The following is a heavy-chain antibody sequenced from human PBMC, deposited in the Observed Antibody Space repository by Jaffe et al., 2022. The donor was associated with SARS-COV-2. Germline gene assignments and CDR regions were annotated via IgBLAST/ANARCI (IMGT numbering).Heavy chain of an antibody. V-gene: IGHV4-61*02. CDR2: IYTSGST. CDR1: GGSISSGSYY. J-gene: IGHJ4*02. D-gene: IGHD1-26*01. Sequence: QVQLQESGPGLVKPSQTLSLTCTVSGGSISSGSYYWSWIRQPAGKGLEWIGRIYTSGSTNYNPSLKSRVTISVDTSKNQFSLKLSSVTAADTAVYYCARASIVGATMDYWGQGTLVTVSS. CDR3: ARASIVGATMDY.